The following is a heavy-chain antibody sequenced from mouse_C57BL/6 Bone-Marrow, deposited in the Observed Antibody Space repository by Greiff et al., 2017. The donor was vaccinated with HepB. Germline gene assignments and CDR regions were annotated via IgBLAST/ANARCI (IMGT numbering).Heavy chain of an antibody. CDR2: INYDGSST. CDR1: GFTFSDYY. V-gene: IGHV5-16*01. CDR3: ARVTTVVAYYAMDY. D-gene: IGHD1-1*01. Sequence: EVQLVESEGGLVQPGRSMKLSCTASGFTFSDYYMAWVRQVPEKGLEWVANINYDGSSTYYLDSLKSRFIISRDNAKNILYLQMSSLKSEDTATYYCARVTTVVAYYAMDYWGQGTSVTVSS. J-gene: IGHJ4*01.